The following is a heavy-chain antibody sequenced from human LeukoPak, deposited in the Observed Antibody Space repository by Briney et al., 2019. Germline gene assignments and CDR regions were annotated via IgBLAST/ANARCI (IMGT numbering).Heavy chain of an antibody. J-gene: IGHJ4*02. V-gene: IGHV4-39*01. CDR3: ARHAKGGVNY. Sequence: WVRQAPGKGLEWIGSIYYSGNTYYNPSLTSRVTISIDTSKNQFSLKLSSMTAADTAVYYCARHAKGGVNYWGQGTLVTVSS. D-gene: IGHD3-3*01. CDR2: IYYSGNT.